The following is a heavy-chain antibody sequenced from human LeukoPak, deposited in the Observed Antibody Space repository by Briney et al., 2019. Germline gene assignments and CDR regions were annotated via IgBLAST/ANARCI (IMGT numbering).Heavy chain of an antibody. V-gene: IGHV3-7*01. CDR2: IKQDGSVK. Sequence: GGSLRVSCAASGFTFNNYWMTWVRQAPGKGLEWVANIKQDGSVKYCVDSAKGRFTISRDNAKNSVYLQMNSLRAEDTAVYYCARIGYSSSSLDYWGQGTLVTVSS. CDR1: GFTFNNYW. CDR3: ARIGYSSSSLDY. D-gene: IGHD6-6*01. J-gene: IGHJ4*02.